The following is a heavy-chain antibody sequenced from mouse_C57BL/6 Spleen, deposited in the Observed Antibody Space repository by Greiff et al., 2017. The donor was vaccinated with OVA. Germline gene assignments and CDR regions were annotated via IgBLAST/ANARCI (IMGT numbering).Heavy chain of an antibody. V-gene: IGHV1-39*01. CDR2: INPNYGST. J-gene: IGHJ2*01. CDR1: GYSFTDYN. Sequence: VQLQQSGPELVKPGASVKISCKASGYSFTDYNMNWVKQSHGKSLEWIGVINPNYGSTRYNQKFKGKATLTVDPSSSTAYMQLNSLTSEDSAVYDCASTYSKDFDYWGKGTTLTVSS. CDR3: ASTYSKDFDY. D-gene: IGHD2-5*01.